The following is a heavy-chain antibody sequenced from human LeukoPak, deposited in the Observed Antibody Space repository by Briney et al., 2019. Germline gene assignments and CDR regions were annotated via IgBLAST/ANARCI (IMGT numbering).Heavy chain of an antibody. CDR3: ARGRLGDYDYGDYVTPYYFDY. D-gene: IGHD4-17*01. CDR1: GFTFSSYA. Sequence: PGGSLRLSCAASGFTFSSYAMSWVRQAPGKGLEWVSAISGSGGSTYYADSVKGRFTISRDNSKNTLYLQMNSLRAEDTAVYYCARGRLGDYDYGDYVTPYYFDYWGQGTLVTVSS. CDR2: ISGSGGST. V-gene: IGHV3-23*01. J-gene: IGHJ4*02.